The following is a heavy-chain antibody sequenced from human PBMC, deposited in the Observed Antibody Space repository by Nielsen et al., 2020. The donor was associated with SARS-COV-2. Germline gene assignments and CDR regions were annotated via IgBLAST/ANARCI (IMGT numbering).Heavy chain of an antibody. CDR3: ARAGPFVTRSRYYYYYYTDV. CDR2: INAGNGNT. D-gene: IGHD3-3*01. CDR1: GYTFTSYA. J-gene: IGHJ6*03. Sequence: ASVKVSCKASGYTFTSYAMHWVRQAPGQRLEWMGWINAGNGNTKYSQKFQGRVTITRNTSASTAYMELSSLKSEDTAVYYCARAGPFVTRSRYYYYYYTDVWGKGTTVTVSS. V-gene: IGHV1-3*01.